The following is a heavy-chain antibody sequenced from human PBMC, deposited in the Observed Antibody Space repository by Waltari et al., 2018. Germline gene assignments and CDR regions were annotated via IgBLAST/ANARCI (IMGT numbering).Heavy chain of an antibody. V-gene: IGHV4-38-2*02. CDR1: GYSISSGYY. CDR2: IYHSGST. CDR3: ARGSGRNYDFWSGYLNWFDP. J-gene: IGHJ5*02. Sequence: QVQLQESGPGLVKPSETLSLTCTVSGYSISSGYYWGWIRQPPGKGLEWIGSIYHSGSTYYNPSLKSRVTISVDTSKNQFSLKLSSVTAADTAVYYCARGSGRNYDFWSGYLNWFDPWGQGTLVTVSS. D-gene: IGHD3-3*01.